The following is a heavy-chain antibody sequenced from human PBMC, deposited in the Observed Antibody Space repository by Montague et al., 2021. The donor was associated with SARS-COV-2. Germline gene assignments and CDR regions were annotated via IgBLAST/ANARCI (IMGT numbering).Heavy chain of an antibody. CDR2: IFHSENT. CDR1: GDSISSSHW. D-gene: IGHD3-9*01. J-gene: IGHJ6*02. CDR3: ARDRGAKTYDLLTGYYINYYYGVDV. V-gene: IGHV4-4*02. Sequence: SETLSLTCAVPGDSISSSHWWTWVRQSPGKGLEWIGEIFHSENTNYNPSLKSRVIISLDMSKNQFSLTLTPVTAADTAVYYCARDRGAKTYDLLTGYYINYYYGVDVWGPGTPVTVSS.